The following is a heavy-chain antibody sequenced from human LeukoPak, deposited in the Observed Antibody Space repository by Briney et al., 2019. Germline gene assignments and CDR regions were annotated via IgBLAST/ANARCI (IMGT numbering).Heavy chain of an antibody. Sequence: GASVKVSCKASGYTFSSYSISWVRQAPGQGLVWMGWINPNSGGTEFAQKFQGRVTMTRDTSISTAYMELSRLRPDDTAVYYCARGGEVCSSTSCYRGHEYWGQGTLVTVSS. CDR2: INPNSGGT. CDR1: GYTFSSYS. CDR3: ARGGEVCSSTSCYRGHEY. D-gene: IGHD2-2*01. V-gene: IGHV1-2*02. J-gene: IGHJ4*02.